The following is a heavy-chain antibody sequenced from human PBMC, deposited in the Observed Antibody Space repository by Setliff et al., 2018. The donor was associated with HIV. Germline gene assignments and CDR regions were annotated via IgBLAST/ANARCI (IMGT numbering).Heavy chain of an antibody. J-gene: IGHJ3*02. Sequence: SETLSLTCTVSGDSISTDYWTWIRQPPGKGLEWIGYIYNSASTSYNPSLKSRVTISVDTSKNQFSLKLSSVTAADTAMYYCAREHCNGGSCNGFDIWGQGTMVTVSS. D-gene: IGHD2-15*01. CDR1: GDSISTDY. V-gene: IGHV4-4*09. CDR2: IYNSAST. CDR3: AREHCNGGSCNGFDI.